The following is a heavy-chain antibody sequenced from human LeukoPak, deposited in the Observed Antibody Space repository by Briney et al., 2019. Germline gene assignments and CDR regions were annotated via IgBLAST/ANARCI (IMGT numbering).Heavy chain of an antibody. Sequence: SVKVSCKVSGGTFSSYAISWVRQAPGQGLEWMERIIPILGIANYAQKFQGRVTITADKSTSTAYMELSSLRSEDTAVYYCAREGGSSSSWYWFDPWGQGTLVTVSS. V-gene: IGHV1-69*04. CDR2: IIPILGIA. CDR1: GGTFSSYA. D-gene: IGHD6-13*01. CDR3: AREGGSSSSWYWFDP. J-gene: IGHJ5*02.